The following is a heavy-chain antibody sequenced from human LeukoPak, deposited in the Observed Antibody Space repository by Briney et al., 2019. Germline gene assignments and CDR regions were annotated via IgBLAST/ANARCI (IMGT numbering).Heavy chain of an antibody. CDR3: ARDHYGDYDFSPNDAFDI. D-gene: IGHD4-17*01. CDR1: GGTFSSYA. V-gene: IGHV1-69*13. J-gene: IGHJ3*02. Sequence: SVKVSCKASGGTFSSYAISWVRQAPGQGLEWMGGIIPIFGTANYAQKFQGRVTITADESTSTAYMELSSLRSEDTAVYYCARDHYGDYDFSPNDAFDIWGQGTMVTVSS. CDR2: IIPIFGTA.